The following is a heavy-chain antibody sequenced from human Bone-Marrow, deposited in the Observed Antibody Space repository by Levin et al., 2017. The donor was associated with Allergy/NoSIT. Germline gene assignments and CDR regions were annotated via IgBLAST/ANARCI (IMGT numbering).Heavy chain of an antibody. CDR3: ARHLTSFLDSTGYLGPYHFDN. V-gene: IGHV4-39*01. D-gene: IGHD3-22*01. Sequence: SETLSLTCSVSGGSVTSGNYYWGWIRQPPGKGLEWIGSVYYNGYVYFGPSLKSRVSISIDTSNNHFSLKLSSVTAADTAVYYCARHLTSFLDSTGYLGPYHFDNWSQGTLVTVSS. CDR2: VYYNGYV. CDR1: GGSVTSGNYY. J-gene: IGHJ4*02.